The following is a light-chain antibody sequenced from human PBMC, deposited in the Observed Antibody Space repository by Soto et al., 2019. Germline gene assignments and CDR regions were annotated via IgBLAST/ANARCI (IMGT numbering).Light chain of an antibody. CDR2: DTT. V-gene: IGLV7-46*01. CDR3: LLSYSGPNWV. J-gene: IGLJ3*02. CDR1: TGAVTSGNY. Sequence: QSVVTQEPSLTVSPGGTVTLTCGSSTGAVTSGNYPYWFQKKPGQAPRTLIYDTTNKQSWTPARFSGSLLGGKAALTLAGAQTDDEADYYCLLSYSGPNWVFGGGTKLTVL.